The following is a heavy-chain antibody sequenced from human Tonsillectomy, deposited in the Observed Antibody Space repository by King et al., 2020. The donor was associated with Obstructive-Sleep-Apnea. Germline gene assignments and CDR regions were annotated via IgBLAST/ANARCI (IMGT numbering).Heavy chain of an antibody. J-gene: IGHJ4*02. CDR1: GFTFTTYW. CDR2: IKQDGSDK. V-gene: IGHV3-7*01. Sequence: VQLVESGGILVQPGGSLRLSCAASGFTFTTYWMGWVRQAPGKGLEWVANIKQDGSDKHYVDSVKGRFTISRENAKNSLFLQMNNLRAEDTAVYYCARRPGDYYDSSGYWFDYWGQGTLVTVSS. D-gene: IGHD3-22*01. CDR3: ARRPGDYYDSSGYWFDY.